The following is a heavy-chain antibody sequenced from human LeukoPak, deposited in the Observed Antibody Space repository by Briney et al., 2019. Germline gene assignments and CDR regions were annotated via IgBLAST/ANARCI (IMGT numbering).Heavy chain of an antibody. D-gene: IGHD6-13*01. V-gene: IGHV3-30*18. CDR2: ISYDGSNK. J-gene: IGHJ4*02. CDR1: GFTFSSYG. Sequence: GGSLRLSCAASGFTFSSYGMHWVRQAPGKGLEWVAVISYDGSNKYYADSVKGRFTISRDNSKNTLYLQMNSLRAEDTAVYYCAKVPLWSSSYFEYWGQGTLVTVSS. CDR3: AKVPLWSSSYFEY.